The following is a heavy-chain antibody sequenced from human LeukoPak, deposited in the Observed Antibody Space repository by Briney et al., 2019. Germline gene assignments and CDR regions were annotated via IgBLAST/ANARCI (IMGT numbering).Heavy chain of an antibody. V-gene: IGHV4-4*09. J-gene: IGHJ5*02. CDR3: ARGGFGNSTYYFEVDP. Sequence: SETLSLTCTVSGGSIRPYYWSWIRQPPGKGLEWIGCIFTTGSTNYNPSLKSRVTISVDTSTKQLSLKLSSVTAADTAVYYCARGGFGNSTYYFEVDPRGQGTLVTVSS. CDR2: IFTTGST. D-gene: IGHD4-11*01. CDR1: GGSIRPYY.